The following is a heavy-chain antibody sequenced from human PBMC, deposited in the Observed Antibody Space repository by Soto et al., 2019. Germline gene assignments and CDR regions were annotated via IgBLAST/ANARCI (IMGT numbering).Heavy chain of an antibody. CDR1: GYTFTGYY. CDR3: ARDVVGKYGDAGYFDY. D-gene: IGHD4-17*01. CDR2: INPNSGGT. V-gene: IGHV1-2*04. Sequence: ASVKVSCKASGYTFTGYYMHWVRQAPGQGLEWMGWINPNSGGTNYAQKFQGWVTMTRDTSISTAYMELSRLRSDDTAVYYCARDVVGKYGDAGYFDYWGQGTLVTVSS. J-gene: IGHJ4*02.